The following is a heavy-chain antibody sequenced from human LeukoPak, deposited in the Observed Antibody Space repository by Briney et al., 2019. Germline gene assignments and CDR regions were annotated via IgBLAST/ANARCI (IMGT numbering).Heavy chain of an antibody. Sequence: PSETLSLTCAVSGDSISNSNWWSWVRQPPGKGLEWIGEIYHSGSTNYNPSLKSRVTISVDTSKNQFSLKLSSVTAADTAVYYCARHERAEPEDIVVVPAAGYYFDYWGQGTLVTVSS. D-gene: IGHD2-2*01. CDR2: IYHSGST. CDR1: GDSISNSNW. CDR3: ARHERAEPEDIVVVPAAGYYFDY. V-gene: IGHV4-4*02. J-gene: IGHJ4*02.